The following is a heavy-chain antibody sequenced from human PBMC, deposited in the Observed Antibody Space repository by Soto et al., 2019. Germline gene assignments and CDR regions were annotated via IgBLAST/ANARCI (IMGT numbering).Heavy chain of an antibody. J-gene: IGHJ6*02. CDR3: ARDIVAVPAAPYCYGMDV. V-gene: IGHV1-18*04. CDR2: ISAYNGNT. Sequence: ASVKVSCKASGYTFTSYGISWVRQAPGQGFEWMGWISAYNGNTNYAQKLQGRVTMTTDTSTSTAYMELRSLRSDDTAVYYCARDIVAVPAAPYCYGMDVWGQGTTVTVSS. D-gene: IGHD2-2*01. CDR1: GYTFTSYG.